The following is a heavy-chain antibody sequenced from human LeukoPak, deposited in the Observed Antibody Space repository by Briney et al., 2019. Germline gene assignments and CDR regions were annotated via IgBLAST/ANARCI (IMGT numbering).Heavy chain of an antibody. CDR1: GFIFSDYY. J-gene: IGHJ6*03. V-gene: IGHV3-11*01. D-gene: IGHD3-22*01. Sequence: GSSLRLSCAASGFIFSDYYMSWIRQAPGKGLEWVSYISSSGSTIYYADSVKGRFTISRDNAKNSLYLQMNSLRAEDTAVYYCARSYDSSGLLWGANYYYYYYMDVWGKGTTVTISS. CDR2: ISSSGSTI. CDR3: ARSYDSSGLLWGANYYYYYYMDV.